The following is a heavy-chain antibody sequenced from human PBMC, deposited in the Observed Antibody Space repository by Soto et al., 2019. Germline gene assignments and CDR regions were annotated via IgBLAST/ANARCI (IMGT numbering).Heavy chain of an antibody. D-gene: IGHD6-13*01. J-gene: IGHJ4*02. V-gene: IGHV4-39*01. CDR2: IFYDGYT. CDR3: ARLQTAVPHY. Sequence: QVQLQESGPGLVMPSETLSLTCTVSGDSISGSPYYWGWIRQPPGKRLEWIGSIFYDGYTVYTPSLTSRVPISVDTSKNQFSLKLTSVAAADTATYFCARLQTAVPHYWGQGILVTVSS. CDR1: GDSISGSPYY.